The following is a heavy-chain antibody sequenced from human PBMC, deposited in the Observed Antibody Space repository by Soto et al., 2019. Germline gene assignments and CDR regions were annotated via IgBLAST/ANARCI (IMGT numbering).Heavy chain of an antibody. V-gene: IGHV3-23*01. CDR3: AKFAVVVPAAPNGFDY. J-gene: IGHJ4*02. CDR2: ISGSGGST. D-gene: IGHD2-2*01. CDR1: GFTFSSYA. Sequence: GGSLRLCCAASGFTFSSYAMSWVRQAPGKGLEWVSAISGSGGSTYYADSVKGRFTISRDNSKNTLYLQMNSLRAEDTAVYYCAKFAVVVPAAPNGFDYWGQGTLVTVSS.